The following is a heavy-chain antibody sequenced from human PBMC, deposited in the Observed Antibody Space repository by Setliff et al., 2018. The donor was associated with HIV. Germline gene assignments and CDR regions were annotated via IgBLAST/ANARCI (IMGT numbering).Heavy chain of an antibody. CDR1: GYTFTNYG. Sequence: ASVKVSCKASGYTFTNYGINWVRQAPGQRLEWMGWINAANGDTKYSPKFQGRVTITRDTSASTAYMELSSLRSEDTAVYYCARGYSIALGWFDPWGQGTLVTVSS. CDR3: ARGYSIALGWFDP. CDR2: INAANGDT. D-gene: IGHD6-13*01. V-gene: IGHV1-3*01. J-gene: IGHJ5*02.